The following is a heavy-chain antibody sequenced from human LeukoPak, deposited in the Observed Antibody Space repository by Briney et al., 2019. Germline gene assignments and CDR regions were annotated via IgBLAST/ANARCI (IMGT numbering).Heavy chain of an antibody. V-gene: IGHV3-23*01. J-gene: IGHJ4*02. Sequence: PGGSLRLSCAASGFTFSSYVMSWVRQAPGKGLEWVSAISGSGGSTYYADSVKGRFTISSYNSKNTLYLQMNSLRAEDTAVYYCAKGPVVPAAIGYWGQGTLVSVSS. CDR2: ISGSGGST. D-gene: IGHD2-2*01. CDR1: GFTFSSYV. CDR3: AKGPVVPAAIGY.